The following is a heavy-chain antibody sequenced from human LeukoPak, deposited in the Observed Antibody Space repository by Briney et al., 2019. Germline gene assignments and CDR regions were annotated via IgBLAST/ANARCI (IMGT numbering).Heavy chain of an antibody. J-gene: IGHJ3*02. D-gene: IGHD3-3*01. CDR3: ARGDKSGSRDYDFWSGYGDAFDI. CDR1: GYSFTSYW. Sequence: GESLKISCKGSGYSFTSYWIGWVRQMPGKGLEWMGIIYPGDSDTRYSPSFQGQVTISADKSISTAYLQWSSLKASDTAMYYCARGDKSGSRDYDFWSGYGDAFDIWGQGTMVTVSS. V-gene: IGHV5-51*01. CDR2: IYPGDSDT.